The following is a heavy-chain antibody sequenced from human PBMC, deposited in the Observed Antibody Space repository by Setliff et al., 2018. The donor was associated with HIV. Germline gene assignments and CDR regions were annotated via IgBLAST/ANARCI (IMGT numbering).Heavy chain of an antibody. D-gene: IGHD2-15*01. CDR2: IKSKTNNYAT. CDR3: TRLGPSDYCGGGNCYYDY. J-gene: IGHJ4*02. Sequence: GGSLRLSCAASGFTFNNAWMTWVRQASGKGLEWVGRIKSKTNNYATAYAASVKGRFTISRDDSKKTAYLQMNSLKTEDTAVYFCTRLGPSDYCGGGNCYYDYWGQGTLVTVSS. CDR1: GFTFNNAW. V-gene: IGHV3-73*01.